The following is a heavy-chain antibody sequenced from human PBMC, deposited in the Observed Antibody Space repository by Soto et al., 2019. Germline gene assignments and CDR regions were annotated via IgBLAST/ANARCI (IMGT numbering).Heavy chain of an antibody. CDR1: GGSISSYY. CDR2: IYYSGST. J-gene: IGHJ6*03. V-gene: IGHV4-59*01. CDR3: ARDVVVPAAIDYYYYMDV. Sequence: SETLSLTCTVSGGSISSYYWSWIRQPPGKGLEWIGYIYYSGSTNYNPSLKSRVTISVDTSKNQFSLKLSSVTAADTAVYYCARDVVVPAAIDYYYYMDVWGKGTTVTVSS. D-gene: IGHD2-2*01.